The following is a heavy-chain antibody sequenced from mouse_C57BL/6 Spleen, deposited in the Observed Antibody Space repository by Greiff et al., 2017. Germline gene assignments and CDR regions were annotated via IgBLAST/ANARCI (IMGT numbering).Heavy chain of an antibody. D-gene: IGHD2-4*01. V-gene: IGHV5-15*01. Sequence: EVKLVESGGCLVQPGGSLKLSCAASGFTFSDYGMAWVRQAPRKGPEWVAFISNLAYSIYYADTVTGRFTISRENAKNTLYLEMSSLRSEDTAMYYCARRGYDYEDYAMDYWGQGTSVTVSS. J-gene: IGHJ4*01. CDR1: GFTFSDYG. CDR2: ISNLAYSI. CDR3: ARRGYDYEDYAMDY.